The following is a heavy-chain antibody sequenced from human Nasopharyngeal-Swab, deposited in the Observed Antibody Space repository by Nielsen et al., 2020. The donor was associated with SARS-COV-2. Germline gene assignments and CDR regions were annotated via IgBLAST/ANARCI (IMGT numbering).Heavy chain of an antibody. Sequence: SVKVSCKTSGGTFSSYGISWVRQAPGEGLEWMGGIIPVLPITRYAQKFRDRVTITADTSTSTAYMELSSLRSEHTATYYCARGGWLRRDYYYVYYYMDVWGKGTTVTVSS. CDR3: ARGGWLRRDYYYVYYYMDV. J-gene: IGHJ6*03. V-gene: IGHV1-69*10. CDR1: GGTFSSYG. CDR2: IIPVLPIT. D-gene: IGHD5-24*01.